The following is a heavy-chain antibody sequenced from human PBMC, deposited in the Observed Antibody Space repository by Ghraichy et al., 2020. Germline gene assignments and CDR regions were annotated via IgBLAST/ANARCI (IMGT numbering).Heavy chain of an antibody. Sequence: LSLTCAASGFTFSSYGMHWVRQAPGKGLEWVAVISYDGSNKYYADSVKGRFTISRDNSKNTLYLQMNSLRAEDTAVYYCAKDGEVTTIFGVVIPPDYWGQGTLVTVSS. J-gene: IGHJ4*02. CDR3: AKDGEVTTIFGVVIPPDY. CDR2: ISYDGSNK. V-gene: IGHV3-30*18. D-gene: IGHD3-3*01. CDR1: GFTFSSYG.